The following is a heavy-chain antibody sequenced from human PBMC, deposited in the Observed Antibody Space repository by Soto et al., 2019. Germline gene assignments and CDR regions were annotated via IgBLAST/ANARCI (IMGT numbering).Heavy chain of an antibody. J-gene: IGHJ4*02. CDR3: ARLGGYYQALDH. CDR2: IYSGNT. Sequence: SETLSLTCTISGGSISGYYWTWIRQSPGKGLEYIGYIYSGNTNYNPSLNSRVTISVDTSKNQVSLNLTSVTAADTAVYFCARLGGYYQALDHWSQGTLVTVSS. CDR1: GGSISGYY. V-gene: IGHV4-59*08. D-gene: IGHD3-3*01.